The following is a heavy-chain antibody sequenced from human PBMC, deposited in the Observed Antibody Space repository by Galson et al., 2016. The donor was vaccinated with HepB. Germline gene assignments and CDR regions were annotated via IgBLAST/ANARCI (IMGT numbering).Heavy chain of an antibody. CDR2: IIPAFGRV. CDR1: KDTFSSYA. Sequence: SVKVSCKASKDTFSSYAITWVRQAPGQGLEWMGGIIPAFGRVNYAQRFQGRVTITAEKATTTVYMEVSSLRSEDTAVYYCARVAIFGVVYNWFDPRGQGSLVTVSS. D-gene: IGHD3-3*01. V-gene: IGHV1-69*06. CDR3: ARVAIFGVVYNWFDP. J-gene: IGHJ5*02.